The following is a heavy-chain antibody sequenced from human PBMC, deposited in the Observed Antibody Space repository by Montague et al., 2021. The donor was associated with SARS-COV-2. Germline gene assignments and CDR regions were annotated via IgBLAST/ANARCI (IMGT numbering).Heavy chain of an antibody. V-gene: IGHV3-9*01. Sequence: SLRLSCAASGFTFDDYAMHWVRQAPGAGLEWVAGVDWSSGLCAYVDSVRGRFTISRDNAKNSLYLQMKSLKVEDTALYYCAKSAWGSDWYYVDYGGQGTLVAVSS. CDR2: VDWSSGLC. D-gene: IGHD6-13*01. CDR3: AKSAWGSDWYYVDY. CDR1: GFTFDDYA. J-gene: IGHJ4*02.